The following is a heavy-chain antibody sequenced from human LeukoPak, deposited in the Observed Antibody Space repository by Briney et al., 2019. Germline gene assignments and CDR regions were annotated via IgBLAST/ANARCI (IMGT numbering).Heavy chain of an antibody. D-gene: IGHD4-17*01. CDR1: GFTFSSYA. Sequence: PGGSLRLSCAASGFTFSSYAMHWVRQAPGKGLEYVSAISSNGGSTYYANSVKGRFTISRDNSKNTLYLQMGSLRAEDMAVYYCAREGAAVTTSDAFDIWGQGTMVTVSS. CDR3: AREGAAVTTSDAFDI. CDR2: ISSNGGST. J-gene: IGHJ3*02. V-gene: IGHV3-64*01.